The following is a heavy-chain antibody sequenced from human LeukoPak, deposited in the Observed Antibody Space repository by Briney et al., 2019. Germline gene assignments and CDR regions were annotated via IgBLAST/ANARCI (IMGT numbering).Heavy chain of an antibody. CDR1: GGSISSSSYY. Sequence: SETLSLTCIVSGGSISSSSYYWGWIRQPPGKGLEWIGSIYYSGNTYYNLSLKSRVTISVDTSKNQFSLKLSSVTAADTAVYYCARVRPDWYFDLWGRGTLVTVSS. CDR3: ARVRPDWYFDL. V-gene: IGHV4-39*07. D-gene: IGHD6-6*01. J-gene: IGHJ2*01. CDR2: IYYSGNT.